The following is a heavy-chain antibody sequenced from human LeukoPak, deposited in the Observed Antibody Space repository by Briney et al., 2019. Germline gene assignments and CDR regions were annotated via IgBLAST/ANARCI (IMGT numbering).Heavy chain of an antibody. CDR1: GFTFSSYA. J-gene: IGHJ4*02. CDR3: AKWGLRRTTVTYYFDY. D-gene: IGHD4-17*01. V-gene: IGHV3-23*01. Sequence: PGGSLRLSCAASGFTFSSYAMSWVRQAPGKGLEWVSAISGSGGSTYYADSVKGRFTISRDNSKNTLYLQMNSLRAEDTAVYYCAKWGLRRTTVTYYFDYWGQGTLVTVSS. CDR2: ISGSGGST.